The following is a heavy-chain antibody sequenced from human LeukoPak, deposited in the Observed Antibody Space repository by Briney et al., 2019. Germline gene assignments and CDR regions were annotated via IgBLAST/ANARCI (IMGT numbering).Heavy chain of an antibody. D-gene: IGHD2-15*01. CDR2: INNGGSST. CDR1: GFTFSSYW. CDR3: VRGGESTWS. Sequence: GGSLRLSCAASGFTFSSYWMHWVRQAPGKGPVWVSRINNGGSSTTYADSVKGRFTISRDDAKNTLYPQMNSLRAEDTAVYYCVRGGESTWSWGQGTLVTVSS. V-gene: IGHV3-74*01. J-gene: IGHJ5*02.